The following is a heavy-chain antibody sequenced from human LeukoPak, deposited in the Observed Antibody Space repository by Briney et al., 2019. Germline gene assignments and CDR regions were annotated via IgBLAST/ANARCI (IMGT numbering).Heavy chain of an antibody. J-gene: IGHJ5*02. CDR1: GFTFSSYE. D-gene: IGHD6-13*01. CDR2: ISSSGSTI. Sequence: PGGSLRLSCVASGFTFSSYEMNWVRQAPGKGLEWVSYISSSGSTIYYADSVKGRFTISRDNAKDSLYLQMNSLRAEDTAVYYCARDGYSSSWNGLNWFDPWGQGTLVTVSS. V-gene: IGHV3-48*03. CDR3: ARDGYSSSWNGLNWFDP.